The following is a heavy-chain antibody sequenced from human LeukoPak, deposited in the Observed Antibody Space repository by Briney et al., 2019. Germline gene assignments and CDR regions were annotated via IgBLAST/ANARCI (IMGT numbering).Heavy chain of an antibody. V-gene: IGHV3-64D*06. CDR2: ITSNGDST. CDR1: GFIFSSYP. J-gene: IGHJ4*02. D-gene: IGHD6-13*01. CDR3: VKDQGEYSSSWYYFDN. Sequence: PGGSLRLSCSTSGFIFSSYPMHWVRQPPGKGLEYVSGITSNGDSTNYADSVKGRFTISRDNSKNKLSLHMSSLRAEDTAVYYCVKDQGEYSSSWYYFDNWGQGTLVTVSS.